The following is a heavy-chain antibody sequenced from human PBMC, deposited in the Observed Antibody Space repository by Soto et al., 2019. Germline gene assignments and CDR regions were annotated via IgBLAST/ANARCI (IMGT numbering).Heavy chain of an antibody. J-gene: IGHJ4*02. CDR2: IHDGGST. D-gene: IGHD3-22*01. CDR3: ARAPLCRTGYSDASGYYFFDC. V-gene: IGHV4-38-2*02. Sequence: KTSETLSLACTVSADSFSSGYYWGWIRQPPGKGLEWLGNIHDGGSTYYNPPLKSRVTISLDRYKNLLSLNLNSVAAAAPAMYYCARAPLCRTGYSDASGYYFFDCSGQATLLTVS. CDR1: ADSFSSGYY.